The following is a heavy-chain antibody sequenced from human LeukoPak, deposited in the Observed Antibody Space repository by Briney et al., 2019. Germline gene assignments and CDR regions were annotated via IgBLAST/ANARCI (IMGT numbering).Heavy chain of an antibody. Sequence: SETLSLTCAVYSGSFSAYYWSWIRQTPGKGLEWIGEINHSGSTNYNPSLKSRVIIAVDSSKTQFSLKLTSVTAADTAVYYCATKDSSDYHYGALDIWGRGTKVTVSS. J-gene: IGHJ3*02. CDR1: SGSFSAYY. V-gene: IGHV4-34*01. D-gene: IGHD3-22*01. CDR2: INHSGST. CDR3: ATKDSSDYHYGALDI.